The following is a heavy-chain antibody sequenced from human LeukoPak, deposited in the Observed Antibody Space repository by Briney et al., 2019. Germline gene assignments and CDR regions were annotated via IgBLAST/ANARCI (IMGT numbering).Heavy chain of an antibody. Sequence: GGSLRLSCAASGFTVSTNFMNWVRQAPGKGLEWVSIMYSGGGTYYADSVKGRFTISRDDSKDTVCLQMNSLRADDTAMYYCARGYCTGTNCLVDYWGQGTLVTVSS. V-gene: IGHV3-53*01. CDR1: GFTVSTNF. CDR3: ARGYCTGTNCLVDY. CDR2: MYSGGGT. D-gene: IGHD2-8*02. J-gene: IGHJ4*02.